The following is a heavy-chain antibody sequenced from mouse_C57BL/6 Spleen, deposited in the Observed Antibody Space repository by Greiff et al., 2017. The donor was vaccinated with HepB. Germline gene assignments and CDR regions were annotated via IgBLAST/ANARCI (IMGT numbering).Heavy chain of an antibody. D-gene: IGHD1-1*01. CDR3: ARSGYYYGSSYVWYFEV. CDR2: IDPANGNT. Sequence: VQLQQSVAELVRPGASVKLSCTASGFNIKNTYMHWVKQRPEQGLEWIGRIDPANGNTKYAPKFQGKATITADTSSNTAYLQLSSLTSEDTAIYYSARSGYYYGSSYVWYFEVWGTGTTVTVSS. J-gene: IGHJ1*03. CDR1: GFNIKNTY. V-gene: IGHV14-3*01.